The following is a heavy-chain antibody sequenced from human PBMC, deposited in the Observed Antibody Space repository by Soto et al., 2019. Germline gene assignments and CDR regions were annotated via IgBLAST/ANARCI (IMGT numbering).Heavy chain of an antibody. CDR3: ATDALREAFDI. Sequence: SETLSLTCTVSGGSISSSSYYWGWIRQPPGKGLEWTGSIYYSGSTYYNPSLKSRVTISVDTSKNQFSLKLSSVTAADTAVYYCATDALREAFDIWGQGTMVTVSS. CDR2: IYYSGST. D-gene: IGHD2-2*01. V-gene: IGHV4-39*01. CDR1: GGSISSSSYY. J-gene: IGHJ3*02.